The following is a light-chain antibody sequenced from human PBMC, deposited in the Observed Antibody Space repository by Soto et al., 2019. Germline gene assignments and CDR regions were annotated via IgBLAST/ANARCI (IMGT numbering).Light chain of an antibody. CDR2: DAS. CDR1: QDISNY. V-gene: IGKV1-33*01. CDR3: QQYDNLPLT. J-gene: IGKJ4*01. Sequence: DLQLTQSPSSLSASVGDSVTITCQASQDISNYLNWYQQKPGQAPKLLIYDASNLETGVPSRFSGSGSGTAFTFTISSLQPEDIATYYCQQYDNLPLTFGGGTKVEIK.